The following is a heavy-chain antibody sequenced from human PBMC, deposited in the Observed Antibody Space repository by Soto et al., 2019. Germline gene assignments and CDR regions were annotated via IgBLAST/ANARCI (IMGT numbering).Heavy chain of an antibody. D-gene: IGHD1-7*01. CDR3: EKAPPPTITGTTSDYFDY. V-gene: IGHV3-43*01. J-gene: IGHJ4*02. Sequence: EVQLVESGGVVVQPGGSLRLSCAASGFTFDDYTMHWVRQAPGKGLEWVSLISWDGGSTYYADSVKGRFTISRDNSKNSLYLQMNSLRTEDTALYYCEKAPPPTITGTTSDYFDYWGQGTLVTVSS. CDR1: GFTFDDYT. CDR2: ISWDGGST.